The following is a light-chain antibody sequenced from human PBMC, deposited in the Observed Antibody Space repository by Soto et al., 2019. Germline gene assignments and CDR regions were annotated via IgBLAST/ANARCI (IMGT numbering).Light chain of an antibody. Sequence: QSVLTQPPSVSAAPGQKVTISWSGSSSNIGGNSVSWYQQLPGTAPKLLIYDDNKRPSGIPDRFSGSKSGTSATLGITGFQTGDEVDYYCGSWDSRLSAYVLGTGPNVNVL. V-gene: IGLV1-51*01. CDR3: GSWDSRLSAYV. CDR1: SSNIGGNS. CDR2: DDN. J-gene: IGLJ1*01.